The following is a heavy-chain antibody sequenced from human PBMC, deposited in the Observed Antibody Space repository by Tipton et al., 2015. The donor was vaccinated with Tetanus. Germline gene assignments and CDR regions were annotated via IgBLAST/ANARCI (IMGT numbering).Heavy chain of an antibody. CDR3: ASLPKHWLAPRGAP. D-gene: IGHD6-19*01. J-gene: IGHJ5*02. V-gene: IGHV4-34*01. CDR1: GGSFSGNY. CDR2: INHRGGT. Sequence: TLSLTCGVSGGSFSGNYWSWVRQAPGKGLEWIGEINHRGGTMYNPSLKSRVTISGDTSKNHFSLNLTSVTAADTAVYYCASLPKHWLAPRGAPWGQGTLVTVSS.